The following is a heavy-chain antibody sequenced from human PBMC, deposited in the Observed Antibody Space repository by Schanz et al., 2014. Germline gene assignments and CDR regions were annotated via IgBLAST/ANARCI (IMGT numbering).Heavy chain of an antibody. CDR3: AKGMGYCSGGTCYDYYYYGLDV. J-gene: IGHJ6*02. V-gene: IGHV3-23*01. CDR1: GFTFNSYA. CDR2: ISHSGGSK. D-gene: IGHD2-15*01. Sequence: VQLLQFGGGVVQPGRSLRLSCAASGFTFNSYAMTWVRQAPGKGLEWVSSISHSGGSKYYADSVKGRFTISRDNSENTLYLQMNSLSADDTAVFYCAKGMGYCSGGTCYDYYYYGLDVWGQGTTXTVSS.